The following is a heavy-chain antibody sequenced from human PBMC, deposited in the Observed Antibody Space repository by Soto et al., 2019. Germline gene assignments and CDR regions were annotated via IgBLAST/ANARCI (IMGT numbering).Heavy chain of an antibody. CDR2: IYYSGST. D-gene: IGHD1-1*01. CDR1: GGSISSYY. J-gene: IGHJ5*02. CDR3: ARLQLELRQILWFDP. Sequence: SETLSLTCTVSGGSISSYYWSWIRQPPGKGLEWIGYIYYSGSTNYNPSLKSRVTISVDTSKNQFSLKLSSVTAADTAVYYCARLQLELRQILWFDPWGQGTLVTVSS. V-gene: IGHV4-59*01.